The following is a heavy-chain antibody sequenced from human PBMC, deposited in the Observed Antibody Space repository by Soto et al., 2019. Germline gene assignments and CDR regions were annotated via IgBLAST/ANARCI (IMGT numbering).Heavy chain of an antibody. D-gene: IGHD3-10*01. CDR2: ISGHGDAT. Sequence: EVQLLESGGGLVQPGGSLRLSCAASGFPFTGYAMSWVRQAPGKGLEWVSAISGHGDATFYADSVKGRFTISRDNSKNTLYLHMNILRAEDTALYYCANSRVSMVRGLIIIPNYWGQGTLVTVSS. V-gene: IGHV3-23*01. CDR1: GFPFTGYA. CDR3: ANSRVSMVRGLIIIPNY. J-gene: IGHJ4*02.